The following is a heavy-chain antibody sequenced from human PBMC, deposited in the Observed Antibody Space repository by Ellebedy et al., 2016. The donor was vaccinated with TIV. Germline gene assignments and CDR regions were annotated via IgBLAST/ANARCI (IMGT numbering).Heavy chain of an antibody. V-gene: IGHV1-69*13. CDR1: GGTFSSYA. J-gene: IGHJ6*02. CDR3: ARGRRDSSSWFAYYGMDV. Sequence: SVKVSXXASGGTFSSYAISWVRQAPGQGLEWMGGIIPIFGTANYAQKFQGRVTITADESTSTAYMELSSLRSEDTAVYYCARGRRDSSSWFAYYGMDVWGQGTTVTVSS. D-gene: IGHD6-13*01. CDR2: IIPIFGTA.